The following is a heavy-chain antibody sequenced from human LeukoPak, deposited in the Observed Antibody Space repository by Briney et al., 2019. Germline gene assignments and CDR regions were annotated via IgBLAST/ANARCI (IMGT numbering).Heavy chain of an antibody. D-gene: IGHD3-10*01. V-gene: IGHV3-30-3*01. CDR3: ARDFRGGNRDYFDY. CDR1: GFTFSSYA. CDR2: ISYDGSNK. Sequence: PGGSETLSCAASGFTFSSYAMHWVRQAPGKGLEWVAVISYDGSNKYYADSVKGRFTISRDNSKNTLYLQMNSLRAEDTAVYYCARDFRGGNRDYFDYWGQGTPVSSSS. J-gene: IGHJ4*02.